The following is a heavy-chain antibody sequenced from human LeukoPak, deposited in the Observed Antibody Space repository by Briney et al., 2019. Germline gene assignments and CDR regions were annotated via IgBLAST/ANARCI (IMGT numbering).Heavy chain of an antibody. V-gene: IGHV4-34*01. D-gene: IGHD6-6*01. Sequence: SETLSLTCAVYGGSFSGYYWSWIRQPPGKGLEWIGEINHSGSTNYNPSLKSRVTISVDTSKNQFSLKLSSVTAADTAVYYCARDVAARGLDYWGQGTLVTVSS. CDR3: ARDVAARGLDY. CDR2: INHSGST. CDR1: GGSFSGYY. J-gene: IGHJ4*02.